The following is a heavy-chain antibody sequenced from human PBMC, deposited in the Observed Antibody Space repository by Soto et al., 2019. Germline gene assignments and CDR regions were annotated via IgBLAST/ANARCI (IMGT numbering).Heavy chain of an antibody. CDR3: ARRYGASFDY. V-gene: IGHV4-30-2*01. CDR1: GASISSGGYS. CDR2: IYHSGST. J-gene: IGHJ4*02. Sequence: SETLSLTCAVSGASISSGGYSWGWIRQPPGKGLEWIGYIYHSGSTYYNPSLKSRVTISVDRSKNQFSLKLSSVTAADTAVYYCARRYGASFDYWGQGTLVTVSS. D-gene: IGHD4-17*01.